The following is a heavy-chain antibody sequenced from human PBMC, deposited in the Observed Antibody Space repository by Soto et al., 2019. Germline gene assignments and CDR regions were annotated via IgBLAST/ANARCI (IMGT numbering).Heavy chain of an antibody. V-gene: IGHV3-30*18. D-gene: IGHD3-22*01. J-gene: IGHJ3*02. CDR2: ISYDGSNK. CDR1: GFIFSSYG. Sequence: PGGSLRFSCAASGFIFSSYGMHWVRQAPGKGLEWVAVISYDGSNKYYADSVKGRFTISRDNSKNTLYLQMNSLRAEDTAVFYCAKDQGYYYDSSGYYPESAFEIRGQGTMVTVSS. CDR3: AKDQGYYYDSSGYYPESAFEI.